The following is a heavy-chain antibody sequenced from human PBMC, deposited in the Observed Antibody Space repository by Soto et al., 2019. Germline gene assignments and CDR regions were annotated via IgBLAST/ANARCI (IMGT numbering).Heavy chain of an antibody. CDR1: GYSFIRYY. V-gene: IGHV1-46*01. D-gene: IGHD2-15*01. CDR2: INPSSGNT. J-gene: IGHJ6*02. Sequence: GASVKVSCKASGYSFIRYYIQWVRQAPGQGLEWMGIINPSSGNTVYAQKFQGRVTMTRDTSTSTVYMEMSSLRSEDTAVYYCARDPYCSGGSCYLDNGMDVWGQGPTVTVSS. CDR3: ARDPYCSGGSCYLDNGMDV.